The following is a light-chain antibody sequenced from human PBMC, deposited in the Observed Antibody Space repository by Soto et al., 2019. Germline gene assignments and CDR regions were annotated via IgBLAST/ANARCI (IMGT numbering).Light chain of an antibody. Sequence: QSALTQPRSVSGSPGQSVTISCTGTSSDVGGYYYVSWYQQHPGKAPKLMIYDVSKRPSGVPDRFSGSKYGNTASLTISGLRAEDDADYCYCSYAASYTVGGVFGGGTKVTVL. J-gene: IGLJ2*01. CDR2: DVS. V-gene: IGLV2-11*01. CDR3: CSYAASYTVGGV. CDR1: SSDVGGYYY.